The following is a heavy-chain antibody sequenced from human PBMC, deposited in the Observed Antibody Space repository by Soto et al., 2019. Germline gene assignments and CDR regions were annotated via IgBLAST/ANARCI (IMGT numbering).Heavy chain of an antibody. V-gene: IGHV3-30*18. CDR2: ISYDGSNK. J-gene: IGHJ6*02. CDR3: AKLGDIVVVVADYYGMDV. CDR1: GFTFSSYG. D-gene: IGHD2-15*01. Sequence: QVQLVESGGGVVQPGRSLRLSCAASGFTFSSYGMHWVRQAPGKGLEWVAVISYDGSNKYYADSVKGRFTISRDNSKNTLYLQMSSLRAEDTAVYYCAKLGDIVVVVADYYGMDVWGQGTTVTGSS.